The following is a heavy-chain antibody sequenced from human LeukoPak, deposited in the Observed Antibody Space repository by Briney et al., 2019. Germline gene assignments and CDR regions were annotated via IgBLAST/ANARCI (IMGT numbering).Heavy chain of an antibody. D-gene: IGHD5-24*01. V-gene: IGHV4-30-4*02. Sequence: SETLSLTCTVSGGSISSGDYYWSWIRQPPGKGLEWIGYIYYSGSTYYNPSLKSRVTISVDTSKNRFSLKLSSVTAADTAVYYCARDWRDGYNSIIGGMDVWGQGTTVTVSS. CDR1: GGSISSGDYY. J-gene: IGHJ6*02. CDR3: ARDWRDGYNSIIGGMDV. CDR2: IYYSGST.